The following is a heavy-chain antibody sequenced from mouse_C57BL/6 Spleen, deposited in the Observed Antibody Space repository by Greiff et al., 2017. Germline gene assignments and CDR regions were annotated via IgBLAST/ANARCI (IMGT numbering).Heavy chain of an antibody. J-gene: IGHJ4*01. D-gene: IGHD3-2*02. CDR1: GYTFTSYW. CDR2: IYPGSGST. V-gene: IGHV1-55*01. Sequence: VQLQQSGAELVKPGASVKMSCKASGYTFTSYWITWVKQRPGQGLEWIGDIYPGSGSTNYTEKFKSKATLTGDTSSSTAYLQLSSLTSEDSAVYYCARWTAQATPIGYVMDYWGQGTSVTVSS. CDR3: ARWTAQATPIGYVMDY.